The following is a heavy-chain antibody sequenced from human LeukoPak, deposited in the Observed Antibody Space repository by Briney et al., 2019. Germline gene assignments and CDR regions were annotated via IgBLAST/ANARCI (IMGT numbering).Heavy chain of an antibody. V-gene: IGHV3-66*01. CDR1: EFSVGSNY. Sequence: GGSLRLSCAASEFSVGSNYMTWVRQAPGKGLEWVSLIYSGGSTYYADSVKGRFTISRGNSKNTLYLQMNSLRAEDTAVYYCARDVISRQMITLGLGFWGQGTLVTVSS. CDR2: IYSGGST. D-gene: IGHD1-20*01. CDR3: ARDVISRQMITLGLGF. J-gene: IGHJ4*01.